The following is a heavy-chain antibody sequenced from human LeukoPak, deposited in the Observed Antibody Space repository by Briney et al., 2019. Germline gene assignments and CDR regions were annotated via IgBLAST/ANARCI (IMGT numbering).Heavy chain of an antibody. CDR3: ARGPRPYYYMDV. J-gene: IGHJ6*03. V-gene: IGHV1-8*01. CDR1: GYTFTSYD. Sequence: ASVKVSCKASGYTFTSYDINWVRQATGQGLEWMGWMNPNSGNTGYAQKFQGRVTMTRNTSISTAHMELSSLRSEDTAVYYCARGPRPYYYMDVWGKGTTVTVSS. CDR2: MNPNSGNT.